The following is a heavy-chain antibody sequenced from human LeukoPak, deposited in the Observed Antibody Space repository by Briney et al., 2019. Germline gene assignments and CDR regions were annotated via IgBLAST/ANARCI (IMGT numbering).Heavy chain of an antibody. CDR3: AIQGDPRNY. CDR1: GSSLTSYW. CDR2: IDPSDSYT. D-gene: IGHD3-16*01. Sequence: GESLKISCKGSGSSLTSYWISWVRQMPGKGLEWMGRIDPSDSYTNYSPSFQGHVTISADKSISTACLQWTSLKASDTAMYDCAIQGDPRNYWGQGTLVTVSS. V-gene: IGHV5-10-1*01. J-gene: IGHJ4*02.